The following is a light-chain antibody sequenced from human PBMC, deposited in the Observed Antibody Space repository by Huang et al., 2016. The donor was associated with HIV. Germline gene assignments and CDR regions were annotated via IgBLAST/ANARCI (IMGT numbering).Light chain of an antibody. CDR2: DAS. CDR3: QQYDYLPLT. J-gene: IGKJ3*01. CDR1: QDISNY. V-gene: IGKV1-33*01. Sequence: DIQMTQSPASLSASVGDRVTITCQASQDISNYLNWYQQKPGRAPKLLIYDASNLETGVPSRFSGSGSGTDFTFPISSLQPEDIATYYCQQYDYLPLTFGPGTTVDVK.